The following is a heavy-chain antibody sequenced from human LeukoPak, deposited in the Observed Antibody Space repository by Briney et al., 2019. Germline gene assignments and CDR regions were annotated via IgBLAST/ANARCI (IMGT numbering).Heavy chain of an antibody. CDR2: IRSKANSYVT. CDR3: TRHSDKYCSGAGCYVYNVYGMDV. CDR1: GLSFSGSA. V-gene: IGHV3-73*01. Sequence: GGSLRLSCAASGLSFSGSAMNWVRQASGRGLEWLGRIRSKANSYVTAYAASVNGRFIIYRDDSRNTAYLQTNSLQTEDTAVYYCTRHSDKYCSGAGCYVYNVYGMDVWGQGTPVTVSS. J-gene: IGHJ6*02. D-gene: IGHD2-15*01.